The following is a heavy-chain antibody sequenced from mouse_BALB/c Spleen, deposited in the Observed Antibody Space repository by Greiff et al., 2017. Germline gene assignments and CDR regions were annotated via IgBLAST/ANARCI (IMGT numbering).Heavy chain of an antibody. J-gene: IGHJ4*01. D-gene: IGHD2-3*01. CDR1: GFSLTSYG. CDR2: IWAGGST. V-gene: IGHV2-9*02. CDR3: ARDYDVYYYAMDY. Sequence: VKLMESGPGLVAPSQSLSITCTVSGFSLTSYGVHWVRQPPGKGLEWLGVIWAGGSTNYNSALMSRLSISKDNSKSQVFLKMNSLQTDDTAMYYCARDYDVYYYAMDYWGQGTSVTVSS.